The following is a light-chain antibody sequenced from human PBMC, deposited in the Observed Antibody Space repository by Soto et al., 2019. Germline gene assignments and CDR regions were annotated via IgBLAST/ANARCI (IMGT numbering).Light chain of an antibody. CDR3: SSYAGTHIV. CDR2: DVS. V-gene: IGLV2-8*01. CDR1: SSHVGGYNY. J-gene: IGLJ1*01. Sequence: SVLTQPPSASVSLEQAVAISCTGTSSHVGGYNYVSWYQQHPGKAPKLMICDVSKRPSGVPDRFSGSNSGNTAYLTVSGLQAEDEADYYGSSYAGTHIVFGTGTKVTV.